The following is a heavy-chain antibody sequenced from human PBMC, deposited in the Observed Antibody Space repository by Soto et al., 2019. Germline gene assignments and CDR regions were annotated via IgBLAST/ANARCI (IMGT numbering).Heavy chain of an antibody. J-gene: IGHJ6*03. CDR2: MNPNSGNT. V-gene: IGHV1-8*01. CDR3: GRGFMFFGVVIIKNYYYYSWEV. CDR1: GHTFTSYD. D-gene: IGHD3-3*01. Sequence: ASVKVSCKASGHTFTSYDINWVRQATGQGLEWMGWMNPNSGNTGYAQKFQGRVTMTRNTSISTAYMELNSLRSEDTPVYYCGRGFMFFGVVIIKNYYYYSWEVGGKGPRVPVSS.